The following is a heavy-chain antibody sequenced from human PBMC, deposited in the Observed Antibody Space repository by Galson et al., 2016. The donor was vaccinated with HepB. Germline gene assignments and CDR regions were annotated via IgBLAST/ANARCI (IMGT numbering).Heavy chain of an antibody. J-gene: IGHJ4*02. CDR2: MSPNSGNT. CDR3: ARSEVQGYCGGGSCFYSVY. D-gene: IGHD2-15*01. Sequence: SVKVSCKGSGSTFTSYDINWVRQATGQGLEWMGWMSPNSGNTGYAQKFQGRVTMTRNTSISTAYMELSSLRSEDTAVYYCARSEVQGYCGGGSCFYSVYWGQGTLVTVSS. V-gene: IGHV1-8*01. CDR1: GSTFTSYD.